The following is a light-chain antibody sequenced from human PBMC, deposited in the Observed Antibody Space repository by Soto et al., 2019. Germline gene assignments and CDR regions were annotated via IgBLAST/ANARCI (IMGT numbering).Light chain of an antibody. CDR1: SSNIGSNY. V-gene: IGLV1-47*01. CDR2: RNN. Sequence: QSVLTQPPSASGTPGQRVTISCSGSSSNIGSNYVYWYQQLPGTAPKLLIYRNNQRPSGVPDRFSGSKSGTSASLAISGLGSEEEADYDCAAWDDNLSGWVFGGGTKVTVL. CDR3: AAWDDNLSGWV. J-gene: IGLJ3*02.